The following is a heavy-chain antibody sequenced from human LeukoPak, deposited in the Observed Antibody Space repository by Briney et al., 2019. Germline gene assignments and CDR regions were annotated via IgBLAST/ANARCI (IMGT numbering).Heavy chain of an antibody. V-gene: IGHV3-30*02. J-gene: IGHJ3*02. CDR2: IRYDGSNK. Sequence: GGSLRLSCAASGFTFSSYGMHWVRQAPGKGLEWVAFIRYDGSNKYYADSVKGRFTISRDNSKNTLYLQMNSLRAEDTAVYYCAKDQDGYKPVAFDIWGQGTMVTVSS. CDR1: GFTFSSYG. D-gene: IGHD5-24*01. CDR3: AKDQDGYKPVAFDI.